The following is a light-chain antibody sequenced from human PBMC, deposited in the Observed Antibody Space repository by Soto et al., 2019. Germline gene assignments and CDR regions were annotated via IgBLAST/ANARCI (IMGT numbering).Light chain of an antibody. CDR2: DTS. Sequence: EVVMGHSPATLSVSPGEGATPSYMAIQGICDTLAWYQHKPVQTPRLLIYDTSTNATSYPPRFSASRSGAEITLTIHSLQSEDFAVYYCQPYKNWPLTFGGGTKVDMK. CDR3: QPYKNWPLT. J-gene: IGKJ4*01. CDR1: QGICDT. V-gene: IGKV3D-15*01.